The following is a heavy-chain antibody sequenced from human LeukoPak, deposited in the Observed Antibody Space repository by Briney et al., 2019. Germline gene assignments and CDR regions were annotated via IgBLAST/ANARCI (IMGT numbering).Heavy chain of an antibody. J-gene: IGHJ4*02. CDR3: ARDRAYGDYVDY. CDR1: GYTFTSYG. CDR2: ISAYNGNT. D-gene: IGHD4-17*01. V-gene: IGHV1-18*01. Sequence: ASVKVSCKASGYTFTSYGISWVRQAPGQGLEWMGWISAYNGNTNYAQKPQGRVTMTTDTSTSTAYMELRSLRSDDTAVYYCARDRAYGDYVDYWGQGTLVTVSS.